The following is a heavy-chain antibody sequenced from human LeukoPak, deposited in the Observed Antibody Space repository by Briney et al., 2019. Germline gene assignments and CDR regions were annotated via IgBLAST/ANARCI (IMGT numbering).Heavy chain of an antibody. Sequence: SETLSLTCTVSGYSISSGYYWGWIRQPPGKGLEWIGSIYHSGSTYYNPSLKSRVTISVDTSKNQFSLKLSSVTAADTAVYYCARVSPELGDYWGQGTLVTVSS. J-gene: IGHJ4*02. CDR1: GYSISSGYY. CDR2: IYHSGST. CDR3: ARVSPELGDY. D-gene: IGHD1-7*01. V-gene: IGHV4-38-2*02.